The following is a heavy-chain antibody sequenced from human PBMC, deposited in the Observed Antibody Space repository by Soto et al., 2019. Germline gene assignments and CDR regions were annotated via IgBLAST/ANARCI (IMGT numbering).Heavy chain of an antibody. J-gene: IGHJ6*04. Sequence: QVQLVQSGAEVKKPGSSVKVSCKASGGTFSSYAISWVRQAPGQGLEWMGGIIPIFGTANYAQKFQGRVTITADKPTSTAYMELSSLKSEDTAVYYCARGPIGRHYSSYCGMDVWGKGTTVTVSS. CDR2: IIPIFGTA. CDR1: GGTFSSYA. V-gene: IGHV1-69*06. D-gene: IGHD1-26*01. CDR3: ARGPIGRHYSSYCGMDV.